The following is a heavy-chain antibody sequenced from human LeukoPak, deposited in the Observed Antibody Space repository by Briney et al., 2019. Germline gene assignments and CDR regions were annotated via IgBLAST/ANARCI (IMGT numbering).Heavy chain of an antibody. D-gene: IGHD3-3*01. CDR1: GSIFTSYW. Sequence: GESLQISCKGSGSIFTSYWIGWVRQLRGKGVEWMGIIYPGESDTRDSPSFQGQVTISADKSIITAYLQWSGLKASDTAMYYCARQKTIFGVVNVGAFDIWGQGTMVTVSS. V-gene: IGHV5-51*01. CDR2: IYPGESDT. J-gene: IGHJ3*02. CDR3: ARQKTIFGVVNVGAFDI.